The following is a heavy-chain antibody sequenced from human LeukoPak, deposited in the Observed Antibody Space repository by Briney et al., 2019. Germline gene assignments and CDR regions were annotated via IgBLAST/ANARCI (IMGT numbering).Heavy chain of an antibody. D-gene: IGHD1-26*01. V-gene: IGHV3-7*01. CDR2: MKPDGTEH. J-gene: IGHJ4*02. CDR1: GFTFSTNW. Sequence: PGGSLRLSRAASGFTFSTNWMSWLRQAPGKGLEWVANMKPDGTEHYYGDSVKGRFTISRDNAKNSLYLQMNSLRVEDTAVYYCARDPYTGTYYGFDYWGQGALVTVSS. CDR3: ARDPYTGTYYGFDY.